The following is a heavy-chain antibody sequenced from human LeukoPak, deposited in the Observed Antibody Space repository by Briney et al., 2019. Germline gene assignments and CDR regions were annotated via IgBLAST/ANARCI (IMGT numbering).Heavy chain of an antibody. J-gene: IGHJ2*01. CDR1: GYSFTSYW. CDR3: ARHSLSGVVDYYGSGRDWYFDL. Sequence: GESLKISCKGSGYSFTSYWIGWVRQMPGKGLEWMGIIYPGDSDTRYSPSFQGQVTISADKSISTAYLQWSSLKASDTAMYYCARHSLSGVVDYYGSGRDWYFDLWGRGTLVTVSS. V-gene: IGHV5-51*01. CDR2: IYPGDSDT. D-gene: IGHD3-10*01.